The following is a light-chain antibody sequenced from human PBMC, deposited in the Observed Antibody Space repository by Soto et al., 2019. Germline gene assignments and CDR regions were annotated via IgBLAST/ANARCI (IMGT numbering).Light chain of an antibody. CDR1: SSGIGSYDH. V-gene: IGLV2-14*03. CDR3: ISYTDRQSYL. J-gene: IGLJ1*01. CDR2: AVS. Sequence: QSALTQPASVSGSPGQSITISCSGTSSGIGSYDHVAWYQQFPGKSPKLIIYAVSDRPSGVSDRFSGSKSGISASLTISGLQTEDEADYYCISYTDRQSYLFGTGTKVTDL.